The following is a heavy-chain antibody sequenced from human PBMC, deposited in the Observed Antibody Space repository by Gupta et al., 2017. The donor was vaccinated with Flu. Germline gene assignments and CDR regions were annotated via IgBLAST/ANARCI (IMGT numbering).Heavy chain of an antibody. Sequence: STGGVVQSGETLSLSCAASGFSFSGYAIHWVRQAPGKGLEWVAGISHDGRYKDYAESVKGRFTISRDNSDNTLFLQMKSLRVDDTAVFYCAKVWLWNHFVGNGMNVWGQGTPVIVSS. D-gene: IGHD1-14*01. CDR2: ISHDGRYK. CDR1: GFSFSGYA. V-gene: IGHV3-30*04. J-gene: IGHJ6*02. CDR3: AKVWLWNHFVGNGMNV.